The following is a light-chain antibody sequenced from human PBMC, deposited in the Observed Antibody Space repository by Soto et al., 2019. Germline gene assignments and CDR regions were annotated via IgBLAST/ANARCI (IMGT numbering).Light chain of an antibody. CDR3: QQYNNWPYT. CDR1: QHVSSN. Sequence: EIVMTQSPATLSVSPGGSATLSCRASQHVSSNFAWYRQKPGQAPTLLIYRASTRATGIPARFSGSGSGTDFTLTISSQQSEDFAVYYCQQYNNWPYTFGQGTKVEIK. V-gene: IGKV3-15*01. J-gene: IGKJ2*01. CDR2: RAS.